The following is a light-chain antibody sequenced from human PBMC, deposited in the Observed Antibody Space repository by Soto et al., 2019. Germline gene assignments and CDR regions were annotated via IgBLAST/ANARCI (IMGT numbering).Light chain of an antibody. CDR3: QQRSNWLT. Sequence: EIVLTQSPATLSLSPGERATLSCRASQSVSSYLAWYQQKPGQAPRLLIYDASNRATGIPARLSGSESGTDFTLTISSLEPEDFAVYYCQQRSNWLTFGGGTKVEIK. V-gene: IGKV3-11*01. J-gene: IGKJ4*01. CDR2: DAS. CDR1: QSVSSY.